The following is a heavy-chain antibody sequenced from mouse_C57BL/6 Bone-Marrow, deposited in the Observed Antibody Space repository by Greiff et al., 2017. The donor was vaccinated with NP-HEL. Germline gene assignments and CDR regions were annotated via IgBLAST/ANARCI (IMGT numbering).Heavy chain of an antibody. CDR2: ISYSGST. CDR3: ARSPLWLRRDYYARDY. D-gene: IGHD2-2*01. CDR1: GYSITSDY. Sequence: EVQLVESGPGLAKPSQTLSLTCSVTGYSITSDYWNWIRKFPGNKLEYMGYISYSGSTYYNPSLKSRISITRDTSKNHYYLQLNSVTTEDTATYYCARSPLWLRRDYYARDYWGQGTAVTVSS. J-gene: IGHJ4*01. V-gene: IGHV3-8*01.